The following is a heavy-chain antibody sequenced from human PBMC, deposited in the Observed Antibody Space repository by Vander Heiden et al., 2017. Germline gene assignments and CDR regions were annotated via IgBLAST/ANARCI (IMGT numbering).Heavy chain of an antibody. CDR2: INHSGST. J-gene: IGHJ5*02. CDR3: ARGVTASSNNWFDP. V-gene: IGHV4-34*01. D-gene: IGHD2-21*02. CDR1: GGSFSGYY. Sequence: QVQLQQWGAGLLKPSETLSLTCAVYGGSFSGYYWSWIRQPPRKGLEWIGEINHSGSTNHNPSLKSRVTISVDTSKNQFSLKLSSVTAADTAVYYCARGVTASSNNWFDPWGQGTLVTVSS.